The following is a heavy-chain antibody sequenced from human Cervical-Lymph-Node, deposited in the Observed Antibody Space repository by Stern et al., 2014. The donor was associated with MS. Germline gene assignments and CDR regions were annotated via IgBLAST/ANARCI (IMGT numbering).Heavy chain of an antibody. CDR1: GYTLSEIS. D-gene: IGHD2-21*02. CDR3: ATHRGRVTYYYGMDV. CDR2: FDPKHGET. Sequence: VQLVQSGAEVKKPGASVKVSCKASGYTLSEISMHWVRQAPGKGLEWMCGFDPKHGETRYAHKFQGRVTMAEDRSTNTAYMELSSLRSEDTAVYYCATHRGRVTYYYGMDVWGQGTTVTVSS. J-gene: IGHJ6*02. V-gene: IGHV1-24*01.